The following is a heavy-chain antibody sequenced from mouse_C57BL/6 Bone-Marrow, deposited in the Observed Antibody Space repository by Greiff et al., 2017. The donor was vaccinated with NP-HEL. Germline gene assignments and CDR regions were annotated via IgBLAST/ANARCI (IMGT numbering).Heavy chain of an antibody. CDR3: ARVPIYYDYDERKMVYAMDY. CDR1: GYTFTSYD. D-gene: IGHD2-4*01. J-gene: IGHJ4*01. V-gene: IGHV1-85*01. CDR2: IYPRDGST. Sequence: QVQLQQSGPELVKPGASVKLSCKASGYTFTSYDINWVKQRPGQGLEWIGWIYPRDGSTKYNEKFKGKATLTVDTSSSTAYMELHSLTSEDSAVYFCARVPIYYDYDERKMVYAMDYWGQGTSVTVSS.